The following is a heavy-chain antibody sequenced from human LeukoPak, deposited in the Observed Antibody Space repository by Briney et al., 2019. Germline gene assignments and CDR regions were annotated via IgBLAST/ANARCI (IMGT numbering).Heavy chain of an antibody. Sequence: GGSLRLSCAASGFTFNSYWMHWVRQAPGKGLVWVSRINTDGSSTNYADSVKGRFTISRDNAKNTLYLQVNSLRAEDTAVYYCARGGNYDFWSGGDAFDIWGQGTMVTVSS. D-gene: IGHD3-3*01. J-gene: IGHJ3*02. V-gene: IGHV3-74*01. CDR3: ARGGNYDFWSGGDAFDI. CDR1: GFTFNSYW. CDR2: INTDGSST.